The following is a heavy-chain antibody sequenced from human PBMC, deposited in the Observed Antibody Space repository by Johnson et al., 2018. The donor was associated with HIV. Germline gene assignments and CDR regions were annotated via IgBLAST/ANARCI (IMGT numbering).Heavy chain of an antibody. J-gene: IGHJ3*02. CDR2: ISYDGSNK. V-gene: IGHV3-30-3*01. CDR1: GFTFSSYA. Sequence: QVQLVESGGGLVQPGGSLRLSCAASGFTFSSYAMHWVRQAPGTGLEWVAVISYDGSNKYYADSVKGRFTISRDKSKNTLYLQMNSLRVEDTAVYYCAKDVGNYWPDSFDIWGQGTMVIVSS. D-gene: IGHD3-22*01. CDR3: AKDVGNYWPDSFDI.